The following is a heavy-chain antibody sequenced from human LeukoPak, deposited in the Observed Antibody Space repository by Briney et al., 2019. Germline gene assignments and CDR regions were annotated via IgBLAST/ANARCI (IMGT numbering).Heavy chain of an antibody. J-gene: IGHJ4*02. V-gene: IGHV1-69*02. D-gene: IGHD4-11*01. CDR3: ARYGQLLYSNYTT. Sequence: GSSVKVSCKASGGTFSSYTISWVRQAPGQGLEWMGRIIPILGIANYAQKFQGRVTITADKSTSTAYMELSSLRSEDTAVYYCARYGQLLYSNYTTWGQGTLATVSS. CDR2: IIPILGIA. CDR1: GGTFSSYT.